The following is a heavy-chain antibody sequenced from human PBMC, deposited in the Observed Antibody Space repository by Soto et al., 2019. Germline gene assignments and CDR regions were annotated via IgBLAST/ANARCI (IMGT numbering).Heavy chain of an antibody. D-gene: IGHD3-16*01. CDR1: GGTVSSHA. CDR3: ARSRIMAAFNDYGGNYHGFDH. J-gene: IGHJ3*01. Sequence: QGQLVQSGPDVRNAGSSVRVSCKATGGTVSSHAVSWVRMASGQGLEWIGGIIPMFGTPTYAPKFQGGVTISAAGSTITVFFDLSSLRADDTAVYYCARSRIMAAFNDYGGNYHGFDHWGQGTLVTVSS. CDR2: IIPMFGTP. V-gene: IGHV1-69*01.